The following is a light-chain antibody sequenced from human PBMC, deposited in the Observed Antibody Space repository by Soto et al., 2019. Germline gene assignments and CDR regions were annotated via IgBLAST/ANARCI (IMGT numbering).Light chain of an antibody. CDR2: SAS. CDR1: QSVSSN. CDR3: QQYNNWPRT. V-gene: IGKV3-15*01. J-gene: IGKJ1*01. Sequence: EIVMTQSPATLSVSPGERATLSCRAGQSVSSNLAWYQQKPGQAPRLLIYSASARATGIPVRFSGSGSGTEFPLTISSLQSEDFAVYYCQQYNNWPRTFGQGTKVEIK.